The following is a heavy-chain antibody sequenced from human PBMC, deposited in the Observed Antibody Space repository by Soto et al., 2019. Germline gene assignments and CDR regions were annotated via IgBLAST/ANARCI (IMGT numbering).Heavy chain of an antibody. Sequence: ASVKVSCKASGYTFTSYAMHWVRQAPGQGLEWMGWVSPYNGDTTYAQNFKGRVTMTTDTSTRTAYMELRSLRSDDTAVYYCAREVGHMDVWGQGTTVTVSS. CDR1: GYTFTSYA. D-gene: IGHD2-2*01. J-gene: IGHJ6*02. V-gene: IGHV1-18*01. CDR3: AREVGHMDV. CDR2: VSPYNGDT.